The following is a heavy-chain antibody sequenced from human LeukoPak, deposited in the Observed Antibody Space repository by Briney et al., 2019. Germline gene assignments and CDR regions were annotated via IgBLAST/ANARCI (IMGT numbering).Heavy chain of an antibody. CDR3: AREGVVVVPAAKDYYYYYMDV. V-gene: IGHV1-69*13. Sequence: SVKVSCKASGGTFSSYAISWVRQAPGQGLEWMGGILPIFGTANYAQKFQGRVTITADESTSTAYMELSSLRSEDTAVYYCAREGVVVVPAAKDYYYYYMDVWGKGTTVTVSS. CDR1: GGTFSSYA. CDR2: ILPIFGTA. D-gene: IGHD2-2*01. J-gene: IGHJ6*03.